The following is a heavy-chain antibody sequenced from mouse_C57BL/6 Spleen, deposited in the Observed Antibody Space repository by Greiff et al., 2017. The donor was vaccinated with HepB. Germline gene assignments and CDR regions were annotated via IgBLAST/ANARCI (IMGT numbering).Heavy chain of an antibody. V-gene: IGHV1-22*01. CDR2: INPNNGGT. Sequence: VQLKESGPELVKPGASVKMSCKASGYTFTDYNMHWVKQSHGKSLEWIGYINPNNGGTSYNQKFKGKATLTVNKSSSTAYMELRSLTSEDSAVYYCARYGSSYSHWYFDVWGTGTTVTVSS. J-gene: IGHJ1*03. CDR1: GYTFTDYN. D-gene: IGHD1-1*01. CDR3: ARYGSSYSHWYFDV.